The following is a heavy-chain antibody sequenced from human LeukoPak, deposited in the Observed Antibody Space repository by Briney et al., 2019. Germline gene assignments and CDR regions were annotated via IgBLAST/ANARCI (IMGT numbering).Heavy chain of an antibody. J-gene: IGHJ6*03. V-gene: IGHV4-59*01. Sequence: ASETLSLTCTVSGGSISSYYWSWIRQPPGKGLEWIGYIYYSGSTNYNPSLKSRVTISVDTSKNQFSLKLSSVTAADTAVYYCAGVPGGNSSYYYMDVWGKGTTVIISS. CDR1: GGSISSYY. CDR3: AGVPGGNSSYYYMDV. CDR2: IYYSGST. D-gene: IGHD4-23*01.